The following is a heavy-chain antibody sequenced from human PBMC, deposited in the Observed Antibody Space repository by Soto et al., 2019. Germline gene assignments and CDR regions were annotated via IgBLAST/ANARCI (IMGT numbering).Heavy chain of an antibody. D-gene: IGHD6-19*01. V-gene: IGHV3-30*18. CDR1: GFTFSDYA. Sequence: PGGSLRLSCAASGFTFSDYAMHWVRQAPVKGLEWVAVVSHDGRNTHYADSVKGRFTISRDRSKNTVSLEMTSLRAEATAVYYCAKGGRQWLVTSDFNYWGQGALVTVSS. J-gene: IGHJ4*02. CDR3: AKGGRQWLVTSDFNY. CDR2: VSHDGRNT.